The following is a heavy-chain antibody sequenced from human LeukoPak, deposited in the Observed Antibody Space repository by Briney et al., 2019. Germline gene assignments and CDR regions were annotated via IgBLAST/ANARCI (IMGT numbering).Heavy chain of an antibody. D-gene: IGHD3-16*02. Sequence: PGGSLRLSCAASGFTFSSYAMSWVRHAPGKGLEWVSAISGSGGSTYYADSVKGRFTISRDNSKNTLYLQMNSLRAEDTAVYYCAKDYVWGSYRYSPADYWGQGTLVTVSS. J-gene: IGHJ4*02. CDR2: ISGSGGST. CDR1: GFTFSSYA. V-gene: IGHV3-23*01. CDR3: AKDYVWGSYRYSPADY.